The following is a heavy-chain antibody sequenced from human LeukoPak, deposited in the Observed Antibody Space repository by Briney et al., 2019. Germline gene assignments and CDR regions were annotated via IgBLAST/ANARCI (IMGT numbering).Heavy chain of an antibody. D-gene: IGHD6-19*01. V-gene: IGHV3-23*01. Sequence: PGGSLRLSCAASGFTFSTYALSWVRQAPGKGLEWVSAISASGGTTYYADSVKGRFTISRDNSKNTLFLQMNSLRAEDMAVYYCAKGRVAVADTHFDYWGQGTLVTVSS. CDR1: GFTFSTYA. CDR3: AKGRVAVADTHFDY. CDR2: ISASGGTT. J-gene: IGHJ4*02.